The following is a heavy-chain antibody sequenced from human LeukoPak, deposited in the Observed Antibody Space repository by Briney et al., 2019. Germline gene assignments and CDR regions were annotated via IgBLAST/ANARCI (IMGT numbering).Heavy chain of an antibody. CDR1: GGSFSGYY. Sequence: SETLSLTCAVYGGSFSGYYWSWIRQPPGKGLEWIGEINHSGSTNYNPSLKSRVTISVDTSKNQFSLKLSSVTAADTAVCYCARGRIAAAGTYGYWGQGTLVTVSS. D-gene: IGHD6-13*01. V-gene: IGHV4-34*01. CDR2: INHSGST. J-gene: IGHJ4*02. CDR3: ARGRIAAAGTYGY.